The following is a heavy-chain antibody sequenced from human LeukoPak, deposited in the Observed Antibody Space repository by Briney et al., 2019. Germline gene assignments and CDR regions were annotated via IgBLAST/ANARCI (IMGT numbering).Heavy chain of an antibody. CDR1: GFTVSSNY. D-gene: IGHD2-2*02. J-gene: IGHJ6*03. CDR3: ARSLRYCSSTSCYRDYYYYYMDV. V-gene: IGHV3-53*01. Sequence: GGSLRLSCAASGFTVSSNYMSWVRQAPGKGLEWVSVIYSGGSTYYADSVKGRFTISRDNSKNTLYLQMNSLRAEDTAVYYCARSLRYCSSTSCYRDYYYYYMDVWGKGTTVTVSS. CDR2: IYSGGST.